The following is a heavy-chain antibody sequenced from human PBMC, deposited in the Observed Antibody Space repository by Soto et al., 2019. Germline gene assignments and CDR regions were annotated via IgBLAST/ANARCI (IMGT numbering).Heavy chain of an antibody. CDR3: AMTWQQRVQECYGMDV. D-gene: IGHD6-13*01. J-gene: IGHJ6*01. CDR1: GCTFSSDA. CDR2: IIPIFGTA. Sequence: QVQLVQSGAEVKKPGSSVKVSCKASGCTFSSDAISWVRQAPGRWLEWGGGIIPIFGTANDAQKFQGRVTTSADESTSKAFMGLSILRTEDTAGYLCAMTWQQRVQECYGMDVWGQGNTVTVSS. V-gene: IGHV1-69*01.